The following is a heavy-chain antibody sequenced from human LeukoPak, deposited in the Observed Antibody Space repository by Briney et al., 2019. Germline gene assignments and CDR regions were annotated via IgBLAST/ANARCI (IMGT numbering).Heavy chain of an antibody. Sequence: GGSLRLSCAASGFTFNDYAMSWVRQAPGKGLEWVSLINANDGRTFHADSVKGRFTISRDSSKNTLFLQMYDLTTEDTAVYYCAKDLTYGEYAGGDAFDIWGQGTMVTVSS. CDR2: INANDGRT. J-gene: IGHJ3*02. CDR3: AKDLTYGEYAGGDAFDI. D-gene: IGHD4-17*01. CDR1: GFTFNDYA. V-gene: IGHV3-23*01.